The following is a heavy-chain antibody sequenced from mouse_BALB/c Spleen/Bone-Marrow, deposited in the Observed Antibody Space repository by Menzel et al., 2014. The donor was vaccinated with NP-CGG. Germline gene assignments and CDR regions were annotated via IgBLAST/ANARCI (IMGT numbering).Heavy chain of an antibody. V-gene: IGHV1-7*01. J-gene: IGHJ4*01. Sequence: VKLQESGAELAKPGASVKMSCKASGYTFTSYWMHWVKQRPGQGLGWIGYINPSTGYTEYNQKFKDKATLTADKSSSTAYMQLSSLTSEDSALYYCASPYGNYDAMDYWGQGTSVTVSS. CDR1: GYTFTSYW. CDR3: ASPYGNYDAMDY. D-gene: IGHD2-1*01. CDR2: INPSTGYT.